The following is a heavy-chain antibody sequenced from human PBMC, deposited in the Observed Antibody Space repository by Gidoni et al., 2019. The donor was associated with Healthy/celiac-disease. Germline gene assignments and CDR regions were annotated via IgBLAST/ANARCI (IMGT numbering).Heavy chain of an antibody. CDR1: GFPFRNYA. J-gene: IGHJ6*02. D-gene: IGHD6-19*01. V-gene: IGHV3-23*01. Sequence: EVQLLESGGGLIQPGGSLRLSCAASGFPFRNYAMSWVRKAPGKGLEWVSGISGSGGHTYYADSVKCRFSISRDNSKNTLYLQMNSLRAEDTDVFYCAKDGRAVSGPWYGMDVWGQGTTVTVSS. CDR3: AKDGRAVSGPWYGMDV. CDR2: ISGSGGHT.